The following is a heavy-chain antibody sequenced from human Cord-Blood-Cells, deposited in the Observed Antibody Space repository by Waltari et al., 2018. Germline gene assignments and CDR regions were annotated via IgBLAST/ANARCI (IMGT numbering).Heavy chain of an antibody. CDR3: VHRSITIFGVVSDAFDI. J-gene: IGHJ3*02. D-gene: IGHD3-3*01. CDR2: IYWDDDK. Sequence: QITLKESGPTLVKPTQTLTLTCTFSGFSLSTSGVGVGWIRQHPGKALEWLALIYWDDDKRYSPSLKSRLTITKDTSKNQVVLTMTNMDPVDTATYYCVHRSITIFGVVSDAFDIWGQGTMVTVSS. CDR1: GFSLSTSGVG. V-gene: IGHV2-5*02.